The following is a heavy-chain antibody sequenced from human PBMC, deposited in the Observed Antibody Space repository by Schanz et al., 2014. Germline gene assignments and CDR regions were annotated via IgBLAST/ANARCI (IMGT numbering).Heavy chain of an antibody. V-gene: IGHV1-18*04. CDR1: GYTFTNFY. Sequence: QVQLVQSGAEVKKPGASVKVSCKTSGYTFTNFYLHWVRQAPGQGLQWMGWISAYNGNTNYAQKLQGRVTMTTDTSTSTAYMELRSLRSDDTAVYYCARDFSAYVGNYFDYWGQGTLVTVSS. CDR2: ISAYNGNT. CDR3: ARDFSAYVGNYFDY. D-gene: IGHD5-12*01. J-gene: IGHJ4*02.